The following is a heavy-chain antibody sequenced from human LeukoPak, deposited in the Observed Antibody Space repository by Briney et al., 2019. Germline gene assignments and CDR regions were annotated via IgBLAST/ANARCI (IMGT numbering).Heavy chain of an antibody. Sequence: SETLSLTCAVYGGSFSGYYWSWIRQPPGKGLEWIGEINHSGSTNYNPSLKSRVTISVDTSKNQFSLKLSSVTAADTAVYYCARRGYRSSTSCYADFDYWGQGTLVTVSS. CDR3: ARRGYRSSTSCYADFDY. J-gene: IGHJ4*02. CDR1: GGSFSGYY. CDR2: INHSGST. D-gene: IGHD2-2*01. V-gene: IGHV4-34*01.